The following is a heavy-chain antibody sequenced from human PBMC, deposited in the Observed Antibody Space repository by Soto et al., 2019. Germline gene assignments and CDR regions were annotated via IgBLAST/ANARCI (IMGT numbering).Heavy chain of an antibody. V-gene: IGHV4-30-2*01. J-gene: IGHJ6*02. Sequence: SGTLSLTCAVSGGSFGADYWCWIRQPPGKGLESIGYIFHSGNTYYNPSLKSRVTISADRPKNELSLKLTSVTAADTAVYYCARVPDVWGQGTTVTVSS. CDR3: ARVPDV. CDR1: GGSFGADY. CDR2: IFHSGNT.